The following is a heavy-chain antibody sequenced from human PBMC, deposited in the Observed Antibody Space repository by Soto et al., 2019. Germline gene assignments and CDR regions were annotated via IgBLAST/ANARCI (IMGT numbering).Heavy chain of an antibody. CDR2: ISSSGFTT. Sequence: LSCAASGFTFSTHEMNWVRQAPGKGLEWVSYISSSGFTTYYADSVKGRFTVSRDNAKNSLYLQMNSLRAEDSAVYYCARGLTYYYDSRGYSDAFDIWGQGTMVTVSS. J-gene: IGHJ3*02. CDR1: GFTFSTHE. V-gene: IGHV3-48*03. D-gene: IGHD3-22*01. CDR3: ARGLTYYYDSRGYSDAFDI.